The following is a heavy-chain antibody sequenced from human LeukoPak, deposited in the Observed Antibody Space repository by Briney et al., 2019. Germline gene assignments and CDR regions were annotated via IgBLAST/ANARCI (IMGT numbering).Heavy chain of an antibody. CDR3: ARSSGWRSGFDY. J-gene: IGHJ4*02. Sequence: GGSLRLSCAASGFIFSSYWMTWVRQAPGEGLEWVANIKYVGGDEYSVDSVKGGFPISRDNAKNSLYLQMNILRAEDTAVYYCARSSGWRSGFDYWGQGTLVTVSS. CDR2: IKYVGGDE. V-gene: IGHV3-7*01. CDR1: GFIFSSYW. D-gene: IGHD6-19*01.